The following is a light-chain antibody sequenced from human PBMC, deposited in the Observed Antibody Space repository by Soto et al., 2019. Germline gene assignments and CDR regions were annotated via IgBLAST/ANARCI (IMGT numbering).Light chain of an antibody. CDR2: RAS. CDR1: QSVSSSF. CDR3: QQYESSPRT. J-gene: IGKJ4*02. Sequence: EIVLTQSPATLSLSPGERATLSCRASQSVSSSFFAWYHQKPGEAPRLLIYRASSMDTGIPDRFTGSGSGTEFTLTISSLEPEDFAVYYCQQYESSPRTFGGGTKVEIK. V-gene: IGKV3-20*01.